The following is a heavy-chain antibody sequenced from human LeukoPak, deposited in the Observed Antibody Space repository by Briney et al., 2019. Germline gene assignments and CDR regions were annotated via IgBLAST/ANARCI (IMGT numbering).Heavy chain of an antibody. CDR3: ARRLTGAPFDY. V-gene: IGHV4-34*01. CDR1: GGSFSGYY. Sequence: SETLSLTCAVYGGSFSGYYWSWIRQPPGKGLEWIGEINHSGSTNYNPSLKSRVTISVDTSKNQFSLKLSSVTAADTAVYYCARRLTGAPFDYWGQGTLVTASS. CDR2: INHSGST. J-gene: IGHJ4*02. D-gene: IGHD3-16*01.